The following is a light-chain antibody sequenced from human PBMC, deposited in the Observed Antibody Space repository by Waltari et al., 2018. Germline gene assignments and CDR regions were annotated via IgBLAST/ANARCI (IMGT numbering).Light chain of an antibody. Sequence: EIVLTQSPGTLALSPGERATLSCRASQSVGRVLAWYQQKPGQAPRLLIYDASSRATGISDKFSGSGSGTDFSLTISRVEPEDFAVYFCQMYVRLPVTFGQGTKVEVK. CDR2: DAS. CDR1: QSVGRV. CDR3: QMYVRLPVT. V-gene: IGKV3-20*01. J-gene: IGKJ1*01.